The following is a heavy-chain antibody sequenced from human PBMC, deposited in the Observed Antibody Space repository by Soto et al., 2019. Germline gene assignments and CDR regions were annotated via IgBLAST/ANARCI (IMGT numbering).Heavy chain of an antibody. CDR3: ARGPDNEGYFDY. Sequence: QVRLVQSEAEVKKPGSSVKVSCKASGGTFSNYAITWVRQAPGQGLEWMGVIILPFGTPNYAQTFQGRATITADESRSTAYMELSGLRSEDTAVYYCARGPDNEGYFDYWGRGTLVTVSS. D-gene: IGHD1-1*01. J-gene: IGHJ4*02. CDR2: IILPFGTP. V-gene: IGHV1-69*12. CDR1: GGTFSNYA.